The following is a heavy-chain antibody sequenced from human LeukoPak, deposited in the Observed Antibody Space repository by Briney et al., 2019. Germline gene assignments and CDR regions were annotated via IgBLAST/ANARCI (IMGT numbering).Heavy chain of an antibody. V-gene: IGHV3-15*01. J-gene: IGHJ4*02. CDR1: GFTFSNAW. CDR2: IKSKTDGGTT. D-gene: IGHD5-18*01. CDR3: TTGSWDGSWIQLWSVDY. Sequence: PGGSLRLSCAASGFTFSNAWMSWVRQAPGKGLEWVGRIKSKTDGGTTDYAAPVKGRFTISRDDSKNTLYLQMNSLKTEDTAVYYCTTGSWDGSWIQLWSVDYWGQGTLVTVSS.